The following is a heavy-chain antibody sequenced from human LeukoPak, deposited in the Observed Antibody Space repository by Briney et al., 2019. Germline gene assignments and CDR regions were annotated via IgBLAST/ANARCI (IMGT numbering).Heavy chain of an antibody. V-gene: IGHV4-38-2*01. Sequence: SETLSLTCAVSGYSISSGYYWGWIRQPPGKGLEWIGSIYHRGSTYYNPSLKSRVTISVDTSKNQFSLKLSSVTAADTAVYYCARSIYSRYSSSWQPAYYYGMDVWGKGTTVTVSS. D-gene: IGHD6-13*01. CDR2: IYHRGST. CDR1: GYSISSGYY. CDR3: ARSIYSRYSSSWQPAYYYGMDV. J-gene: IGHJ6*04.